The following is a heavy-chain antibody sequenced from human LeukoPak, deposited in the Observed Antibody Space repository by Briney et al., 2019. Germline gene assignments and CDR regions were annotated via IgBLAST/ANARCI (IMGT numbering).Heavy chain of an antibody. Sequence: GGSLRLSYAASGFTFSSYWMNWARQAPGKGLEWVASINHNGNVNYYVDSVKGRFTISRDNAKNSLYLQMSNLRAEDTAVYFCARGGGLDFWGQGATVTVSS. CDR1: GFTFSSYW. CDR3: ARGGGLDF. J-gene: IGHJ6*02. V-gene: IGHV3-7*03. D-gene: IGHD3-16*01. CDR2: INHNGNVN.